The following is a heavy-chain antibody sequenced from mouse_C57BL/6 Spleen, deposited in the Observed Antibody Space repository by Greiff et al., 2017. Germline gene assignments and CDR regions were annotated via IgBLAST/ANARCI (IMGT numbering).Heavy chain of an antibody. Sequence: QVQLQQSGAELVRPGTSVKLSCKASGYTFTSYWMHWVKQRPGQGLEWIGVIDPSDSYTNYNQKFKGKATLTVDTSSSTAYMQLSSLTSEDSAVYYCARAGSSGPFAYWGQGTLVTVSA. J-gene: IGHJ3*01. CDR1: GYTFTSYW. V-gene: IGHV1-59*01. CDR3: ARAGSSGPFAY. D-gene: IGHD3-2*02. CDR2: IDPSDSYT.